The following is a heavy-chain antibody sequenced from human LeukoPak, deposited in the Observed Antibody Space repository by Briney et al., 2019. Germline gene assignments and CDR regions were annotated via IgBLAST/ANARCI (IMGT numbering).Heavy chain of an antibody. CDR1: GGPINSYY. V-gene: IGHV4-59*01. Sequence: PSETLSLTCTVSGGPINSYYWSWIRQPPGKGLEWVGYIYSSGSTIYNPSLESRVTISIATSKSLFSLKLSSVTAADTAVYYCARSDYGDFFDNCGQGTLCTVSS. J-gene: IGHJ4*02. CDR2: IYSSGST. CDR3: ARSDYGDFFDN. D-gene: IGHD4/OR15-4a*01.